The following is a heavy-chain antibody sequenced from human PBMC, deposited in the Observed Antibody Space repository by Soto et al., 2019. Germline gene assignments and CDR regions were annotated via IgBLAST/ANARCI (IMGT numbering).Heavy chain of an antibody. D-gene: IGHD3-22*01. CDR2: IIPMFGTA. CDR1: GDTFSSYA. V-gene: IGHV1-69*01. J-gene: IGHJ4*02. Sequence: QVQLVQSGAEVKKPGSSVKVSCKASGDTFSSYAINWVRQAPGQGLEWMGGIIPMFGTANYAQKFKGRVTITAGESTRTVYMELSSLRSEDTAVYYCARLGPAHYYDSSGYYSPLDYWGQGTLVTVSS. CDR3: ARLGPAHYYDSSGYYSPLDY.